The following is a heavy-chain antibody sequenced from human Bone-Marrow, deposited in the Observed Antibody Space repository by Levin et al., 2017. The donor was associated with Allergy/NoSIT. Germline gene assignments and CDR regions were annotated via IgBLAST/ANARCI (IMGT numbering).Heavy chain of an antibody. J-gene: IGHJ4*02. D-gene: IGHD5-18*01. CDR3: ARRASGYSDGYWDY. V-gene: IGHV4-31*03. Sequence: SQTLSLTCTVSGGSISSGGYYWSWIRQHPGKGLEWIGYIYYSVSTYYNPSLKSRVTISVDTSKNQFSLKLSSVTAADTAVYYCARRASGYSDGYWDYWGQGTLVTVSS. CDR2: IYYSVST. CDR1: GGSISSGGYY.